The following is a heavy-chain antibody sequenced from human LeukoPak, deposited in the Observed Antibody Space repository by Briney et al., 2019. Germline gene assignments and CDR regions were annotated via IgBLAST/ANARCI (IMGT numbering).Heavy chain of an antibody. CDR1: GYTFTGYY. V-gene: IGHV1-69*13. CDR2: IIPIFGTA. J-gene: IGHJ6*03. Sequence: GASVKVSCKASGYTFTGYYMHWGRQAPGQGLEWMGGIIPIFGTANYAQKFQGRVTITADESTSTAYMELSSLRSEDTAVYYCARGYCSGGSCYSYYYYNYMDVWGKGTTVTVSS. CDR3: ARGYCSGGSCYSYYYYNYMDV. D-gene: IGHD2-15*01.